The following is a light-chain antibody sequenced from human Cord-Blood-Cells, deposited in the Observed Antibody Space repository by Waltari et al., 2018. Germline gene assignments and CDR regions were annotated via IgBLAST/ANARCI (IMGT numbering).Light chain of an antibody. CDR2: WAS. J-gene: IGKJ2*01. Sequence: DIVMTQSPDSLAVSLGERATINCKSSQSVLYSSNNKNYSAWYQQKPGQPPKLLIYWASTRESGVPDRFSGSGSGTDVTLTISSLQAEDVAVYYYQQYYSTPYTFGQGTKLEIK. V-gene: IGKV4-1*01. CDR3: QQYYSTPYT. CDR1: QSVLYSSNNKNY.